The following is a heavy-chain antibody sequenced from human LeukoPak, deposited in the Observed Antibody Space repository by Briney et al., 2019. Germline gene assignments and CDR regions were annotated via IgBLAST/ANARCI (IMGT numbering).Heavy chain of an antibody. CDR1: GYTFTGYY. CDR3: ARTLGYCSSTSCYEDY. CDR2: INPNSGGT. V-gene: IGHV1-2*06. J-gene: IGHJ4*02. D-gene: IGHD2-2*01. Sequence: ASVKVSCKASGYTFTGYYMHWVRQAPGQGLEWMGRINPNSGGTNYARKFQGRVTMTRDTSISTAYMELSRLRSDDTAVYYCARTLGYCSSTSCYEDYWGQGALVTVSS.